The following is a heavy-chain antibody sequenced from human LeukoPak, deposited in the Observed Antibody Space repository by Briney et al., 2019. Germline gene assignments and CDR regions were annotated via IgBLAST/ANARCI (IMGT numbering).Heavy chain of an antibody. CDR3: ARAAVAEADWFDP. CDR1: GYTFTIYD. Sequence: GALVKVSFTASGYTFTIYDINWVRQATGQGLEWMGWMNPNSGNTGYAQKFQGRVTMTRNTSISTAYMELSSLRSEDTAVYYCARAAVAEADWFDPWGQGTLVTVSS. V-gene: IGHV1-8*01. CDR2: MNPNSGNT. D-gene: IGHD6-19*01. J-gene: IGHJ5*02.